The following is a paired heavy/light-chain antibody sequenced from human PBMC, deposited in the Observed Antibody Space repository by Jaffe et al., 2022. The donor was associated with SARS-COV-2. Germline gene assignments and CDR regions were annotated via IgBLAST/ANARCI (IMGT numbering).Heavy chain of an antibody. CDR2: VHYSGTT. CDR3: ARQRGYTDYVGY. J-gene: IGHJ4*02. V-gene: IGHV4-39*01. D-gene: IGHD6-13*01. CDR1: GASISNSDYS. Sequence: QLQLQESGPGLAKPSETLSLICTVSGASISNSDYSWGWIRQSPGKGLEWIGTVHYSGTTHYNPSLKSRVAISIDTSKSQFSLKLSSVTAADTAVYYCARQRGYTDYVGYWGQGLLVTVSS.
Light chain of an antibody. Sequence: QSALTQPPSASGSPGQSVTISCTGTSTDIGSYNHVSWYQQHPGKAPKFMIFDVSKRPSGVPDRFSGSKSGNTAFLTVSGLQAEDEADYYCGSHAATNTFVFGGGTKLTVL. CDR3: GSHAATNTFV. CDR1: STDIGSYNH. CDR2: DVS. V-gene: IGLV2-8*01. J-gene: IGLJ2*01.